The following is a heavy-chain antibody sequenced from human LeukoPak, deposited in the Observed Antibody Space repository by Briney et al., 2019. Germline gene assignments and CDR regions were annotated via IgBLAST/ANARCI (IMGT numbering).Heavy chain of an antibody. J-gene: IGHJ4*02. CDR1: GGSFSGYY. Sequence: PSETLSLTCAVYGGSFSGYYWSWIRQPPGKGLEWIGSIYYSGSTDYNPSLKSRVTISVDTSKNQFSLKLSSVTAADTAVYYCARGRIARLPYFDYWGQGTLVTVSS. CDR3: ARGRIARLPYFDY. CDR2: IYYSGST. V-gene: IGHV4-34*11. D-gene: IGHD5-18*01.